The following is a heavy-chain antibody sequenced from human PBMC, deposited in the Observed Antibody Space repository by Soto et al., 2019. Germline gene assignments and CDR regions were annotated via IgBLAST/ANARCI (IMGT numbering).Heavy chain of an antibody. CDR2: ISYDGSNK. D-gene: IGHD2-21*02. V-gene: IGHV3-30-3*01. CDR3: ARDAATGGGDRGMDV. J-gene: IGHJ6*02. CDR1: GFTFSSYA. Sequence: PGGSLRLSCAASGFTFSSYAMHWVRQAPGKGLEWVAVISYDGSNKYYADSVKGRFTISRDNSKNTLYLQMNSLRAEDTAVYYCARDAATGGGDRGMDVWGQGTTVTVPS.